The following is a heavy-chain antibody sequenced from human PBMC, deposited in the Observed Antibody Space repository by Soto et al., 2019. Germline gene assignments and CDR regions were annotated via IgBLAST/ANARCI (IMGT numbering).Heavy chain of an antibody. CDR3: ATETSGSSPLPFAY. V-gene: IGHV4-30-4*01. J-gene: IGHJ4*02. CDR2: IYYSGST. CDR1: GGSVSNGDYY. Sequence: QVQLQESGPGLVKPSQTLSVTCTVSGGSVSNGDYYWSWVRQPPGKGLEWIGYIYYSGSTYYNPSLESRVTMSFDTSENQFALRLSSVSDADTAIYYRATETSGSSPLPFAYWGQGTLVTVSS. D-gene: IGHD3-22*01.